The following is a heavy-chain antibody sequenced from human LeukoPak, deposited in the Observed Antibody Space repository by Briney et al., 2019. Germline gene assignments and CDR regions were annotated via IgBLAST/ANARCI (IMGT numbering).Heavy chain of an antibody. Sequence: GGSLRLSCAASGFTSDDYAMHWVGQAPGKGLEWVSLISGDGGSTYYADSAKGRFTISRDNSKNSLYLQMNSLRTEDTALYYCAKDGETVDYFDYWGQGTLVTVSS. CDR1: GFTSDDYA. CDR3: AKDGETVDYFDY. J-gene: IGHJ4*02. D-gene: IGHD1-1*01. V-gene: IGHV3-43*02. CDR2: ISGDGGST.